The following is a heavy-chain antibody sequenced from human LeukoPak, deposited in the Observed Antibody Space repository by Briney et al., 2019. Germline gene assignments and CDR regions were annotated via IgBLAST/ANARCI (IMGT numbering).Heavy chain of an antibody. J-gene: IGHJ4*02. CDR3: AKDLRAVAGRGPFDY. D-gene: IGHD6-19*01. Sequence: PGGSLRLYCAASGFTFSTYGMTWVRQAPGKGLEWVSAISGSGGRTYYAGSVKGRFTISRENSKNTMYLEMNSLRAEDTAVYYCAKDLRAVAGRGPFDYWGQGTLVTVSS. CDR1: GFTFSTYG. CDR2: ISGSGGRT. V-gene: IGHV3-23*01.